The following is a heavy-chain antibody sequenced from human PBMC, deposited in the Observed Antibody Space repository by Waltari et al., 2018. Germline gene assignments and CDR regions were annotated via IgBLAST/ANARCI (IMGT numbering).Heavy chain of an antibody. CDR3: ANSPTPGDYEVDY. D-gene: IGHD4-17*01. CDR2: NNHSGST. J-gene: IGHJ4*02. V-gene: IGHV4-34*01. Sequence: QVQLQQWGAGLLKPSETLSLTCAVYGGSFSGYYWSWIRQPPGKGLEWIGENNHSGSTNYNPSLKSRVTISVDTSKNQFSLKLSSVTAADTAVYYCANSPTPGDYEVDYWGQGTLVTVSS. CDR1: GGSFSGYY.